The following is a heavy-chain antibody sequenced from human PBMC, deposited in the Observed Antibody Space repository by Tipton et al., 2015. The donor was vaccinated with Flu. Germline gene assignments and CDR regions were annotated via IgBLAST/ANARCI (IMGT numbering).Heavy chain of an antibody. D-gene: IGHD6-13*01. CDR2: IYHSGST. CDR1: GYSISSGYY. Sequence: GLVKPSETLSLTCTVSGYSISSGYYWGWIRQPPGKGLEWIGSIYHSGSTYYNPSLKSRVTISVDTSKNQFSLKLSSVTAADTAVYYCARDDRSSSWYYFDYWGQGTLVTVSS. J-gene: IGHJ4*02. V-gene: IGHV4-38-2*02. CDR3: ARDDRSSSWYYFDY.